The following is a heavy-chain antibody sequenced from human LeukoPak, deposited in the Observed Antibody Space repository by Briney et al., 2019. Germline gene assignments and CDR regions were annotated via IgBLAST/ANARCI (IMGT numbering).Heavy chain of an antibody. CDR1: GGSFSGYY. CDR2: INHSGST. CDR3: ARGVRYSYGFSGCYFDY. J-gene: IGHJ4*02. D-gene: IGHD5-18*01. Sequence: KPSETLSLTCAVYGGSFSGYYWSWIRQPPGKGLEWIGEINHSGSTNYNPSLKSRVTISVDTSKNQFSLKLSSVTAADTAVYYCARGVRYSYGFSGCYFDYWGQGTLVTVSS. V-gene: IGHV4-34*01.